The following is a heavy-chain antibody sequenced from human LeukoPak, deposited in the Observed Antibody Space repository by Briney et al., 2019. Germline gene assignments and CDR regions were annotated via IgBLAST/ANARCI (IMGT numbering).Heavy chain of an antibody. V-gene: IGHV4-38-2*02. CDR2: IYHSGST. CDR3: ARTAYYDSSGYAFDI. Sequence: SETLSLTCTVFGYSISSGYYWGWIRQPPGKGLEWIGSIYHSGSTYYNPSLKSRVTISVDTSKNQFSLKLSSVTAADTAVYYCARTAYYDSSGYAFDIWGQGTMVTVSS. D-gene: IGHD3-22*01. J-gene: IGHJ3*02. CDR1: GYSISSGYY.